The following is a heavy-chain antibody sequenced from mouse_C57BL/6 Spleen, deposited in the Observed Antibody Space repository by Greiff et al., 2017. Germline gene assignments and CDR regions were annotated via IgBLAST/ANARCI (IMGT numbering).Heavy chain of an antibody. CDR3: ARYGNYLDY. CDR2: IRNKANGFTT. Sequence: EVKLMESGGGLVQPGGSLSLSCAASGFTFTDYYMSWVRQPPGTALEWLGFIRNKANGFTTEYSASVKGRFTISRDNAQSNLYRQMNALRAKDSATYYCARYGNYLDYWGQGTTLTVSS. CDR1: GFTFTDYY. V-gene: IGHV7-3*01. J-gene: IGHJ2*01.